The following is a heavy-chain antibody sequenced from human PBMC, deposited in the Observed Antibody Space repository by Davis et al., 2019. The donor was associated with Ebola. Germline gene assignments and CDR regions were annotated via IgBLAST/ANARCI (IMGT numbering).Heavy chain of an antibody. V-gene: IGHV4-34*01. Sequence: MPSETLSLTCAVYAGSFSDYYWNWIRQPPGKGLEWIGYIYHSGSTYYNPSLKSRVTISVDTVKNQFSLKLSSVTATDTAVYYCARHTSNLYYFDYWGQGTLVTVSS. J-gene: IGHJ4*02. CDR1: AGSFSDYY. CDR3: ARHTSNLYYFDY. CDR2: IYHSGST.